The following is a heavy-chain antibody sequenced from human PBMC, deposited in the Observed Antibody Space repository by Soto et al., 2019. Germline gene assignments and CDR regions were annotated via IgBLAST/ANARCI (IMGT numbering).Heavy chain of an antibody. Sequence: QVQLVQSGAEVKKPGASVKVSCKASGYTFTSYGISWVRQAPGQGLEWMGWISAYNGNTNYAQKFQGRVTMTTDTSTSTAYTELRSLRSDDTAVYYCARGGQSCTNGVCSFYGMAVWGQGTTVTVSS. CDR3: ARGGQSCTNGVCSFYGMAV. J-gene: IGHJ6*02. D-gene: IGHD2-8*01. V-gene: IGHV1-18*01. CDR1: GYTFTSYG. CDR2: ISAYNGNT.